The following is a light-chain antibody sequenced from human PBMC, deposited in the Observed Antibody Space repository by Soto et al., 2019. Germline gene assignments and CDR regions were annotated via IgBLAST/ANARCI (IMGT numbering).Light chain of an antibody. CDR1: QSISSW. J-gene: IGKJ4*01. Sequence: DIQMTQSPSTLSASVGDRVTITCRASQSISSWLAWYQQKPGKAPKLLIHEASRLESGVPSRFSGSESGTEFTLTICGLHAEDFATYYCQQYNNFPLTFGGGTRVEI. V-gene: IGKV1-5*01. CDR3: QQYNNFPLT. CDR2: EAS.